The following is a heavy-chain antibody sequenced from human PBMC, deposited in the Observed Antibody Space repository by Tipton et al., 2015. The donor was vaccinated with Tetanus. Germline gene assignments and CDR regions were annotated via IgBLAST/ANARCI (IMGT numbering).Heavy chain of an antibody. V-gene: IGHV5-51*01. Sequence: QSGAEVKKPGESLKISCRGSGYSFTSYWIGWVRQMPGKGLEWMGIIYPGDSDTRYSPSFQGQVTISADKSISTAYLQWSSLKASDTAMYYCARRCGGDCYSWYFDLWGRGTLVTVSS. CDR3: ARRCGGDCYSWYFDL. CDR2: IYPGDSDT. D-gene: IGHD2-21*02. CDR1: GYSFTSYW. J-gene: IGHJ2*01.